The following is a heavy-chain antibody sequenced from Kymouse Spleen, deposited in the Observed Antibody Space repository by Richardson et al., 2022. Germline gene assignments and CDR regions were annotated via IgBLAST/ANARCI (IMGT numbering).Heavy chain of an antibody. CDR1: GFTFSSYG. CDR2: ISYDGSNK. V-gene: IGHV3-30*18. D-gene: IGHD3-9*01. Sequence: QVQLVESGGGVVQPGRSLRLSCAASGFTFSSYGMHWVRQAPGKGLEWVAVISYDGSNKYYADSVKGRFTISRDNSKNTLYLQMNSLRAEDTAVYYCAKDRSYDILTGHYYYGMDVWGQGTTVTVSS. CDR3: AKDRSYDILTGHYYYGMDV. J-gene: IGHJ6*02.